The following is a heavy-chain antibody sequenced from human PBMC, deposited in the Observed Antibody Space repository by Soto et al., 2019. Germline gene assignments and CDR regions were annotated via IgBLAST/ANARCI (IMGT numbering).Heavy chain of an antibody. CDR1: GYTFTGYY. V-gene: IGHV1-2*04. CDR3: ARDGCSSTSCHSLYYYYGMDV. Sequence: GASVKVSCKASGYTFTGYYMHWVRQAPGQGLEWMGWINPNSGGTNYAQKFQGWVTTTRDTSISTAYMELSRLRSDDTAVYYCARDGCSSTSCHSLYYYYGMDVWGQGTTVTVSS. CDR2: INPNSGGT. J-gene: IGHJ6*02. D-gene: IGHD2-2*01.